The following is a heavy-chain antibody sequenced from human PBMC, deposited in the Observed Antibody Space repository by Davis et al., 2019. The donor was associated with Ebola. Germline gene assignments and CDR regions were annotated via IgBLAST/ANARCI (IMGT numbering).Heavy chain of an antibody. CDR3: ATLTVTYPNWFDP. Sequence: GESLKISCAASGFTFSSYGMHWVRQAPGKGLEWVAVISYDGSNKYYADSVKGRFTISRDNAKNSLYLQLNSLRAEDTAVYYCATLTVTYPNWFDPWGQGTLVTVSS. CDR1: GFTFSSYG. CDR2: ISYDGSNK. J-gene: IGHJ5*02. D-gene: IGHD4-11*01. V-gene: IGHV3-33*05.